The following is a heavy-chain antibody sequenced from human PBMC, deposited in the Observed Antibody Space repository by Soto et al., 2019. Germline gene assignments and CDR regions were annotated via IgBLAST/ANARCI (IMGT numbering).Heavy chain of an antibody. Sequence: EVQLVESGGGLVKPGGSLRLSCAASGFTFSSYSMNWVRQAPGKGLEWVSSISSSSSYIYYADSVKGRFTISRDNAKNTLYLQMNSLMAEDTAVDYCARLTFYDSSGYYCYWGQGTLVTVSS. CDR1: GFTFSSYS. D-gene: IGHD3-22*01. J-gene: IGHJ4*02. V-gene: IGHV3-21*01. CDR3: ARLTFYDSSGYYCY. CDR2: ISSSSSYI.